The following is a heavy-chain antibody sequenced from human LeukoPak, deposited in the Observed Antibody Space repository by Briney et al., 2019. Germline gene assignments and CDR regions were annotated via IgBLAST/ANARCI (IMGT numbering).Heavy chain of an antibody. CDR2: IYYSGST. CDR1: GGPINNYY. D-gene: IGHD2-2*01. V-gene: IGHV4-59*01. J-gene: IGHJ3*02. CDR3: ARATLSTRTAFDI. Sequence: PSETLSLTCTVSGGPINNYYWNWIRQPPGKGLEWIGYIYYSGSTNYNPSLKSRVTISLDTSNNQFSLNLSSVTAADTAVYYCARATLSTRTAFDIWGQGTMVTVSP.